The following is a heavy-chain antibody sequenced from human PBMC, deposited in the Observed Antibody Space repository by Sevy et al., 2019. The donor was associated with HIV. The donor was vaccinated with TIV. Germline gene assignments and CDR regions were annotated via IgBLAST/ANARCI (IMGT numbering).Heavy chain of an antibody. Sequence: GGSLRPSCAASGLTFSTYGMHWVRQAPGKGLEWVAVISYDGNIQYYADSVKGRFTVSRDNSKNTLYLQMNSLRAEDSAVYYCAKDQGGYNYAPGYWGQGTLVTVSS. CDR1: GLTFSTYG. V-gene: IGHV3-30*18. J-gene: IGHJ4*02. D-gene: IGHD5-18*01. CDR2: ISYDGNIQ. CDR3: AKDQGGYNYAPGY.